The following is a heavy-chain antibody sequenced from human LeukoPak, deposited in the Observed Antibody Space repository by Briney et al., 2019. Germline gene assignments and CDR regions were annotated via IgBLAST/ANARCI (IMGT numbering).Heavy chain of an antibody. CDR1: EFTFSSYT. D-gene: IGHD6-6*01. J-gene: IGHJ6*03. CDR3: ARPQEPEGYKSWSGRDYYHMDV. Sequence: GGSLRLSCAASEFTFSSYTMNWVRQAPGKGLEWVSSISSGSNLIYYADSVKGRFTISRDNAKNSLYLQMNSLRAEDTAVYYCARPQEPEGYKSWSGRDYYHMDVWGKGTTVTVTS. V-gene: IGHV3-21*01. CDR2: ISSGSNLI.